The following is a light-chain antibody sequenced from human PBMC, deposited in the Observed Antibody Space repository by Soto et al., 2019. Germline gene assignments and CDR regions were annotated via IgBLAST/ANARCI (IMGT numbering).Light chain of an antibody. CDR3: PLYGSPRWT. J-gene: IGKJ1*01. CDR1: QSVSSSY. V-gene: IGKV3-20*01. CDR2: GAS. Sequence: VVSTSPGTVSLSQGERAPLSCRASQSVSSSYLAWHQQKSGQAPRLLIYGASNRATGIPDRVSGSGSGTDVTLTISRLEPEDFAVYYCPLYGSPRWTFGQGTKVDIK.